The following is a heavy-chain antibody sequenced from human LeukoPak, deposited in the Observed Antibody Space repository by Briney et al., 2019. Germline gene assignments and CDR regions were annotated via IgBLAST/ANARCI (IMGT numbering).Heavy chain of an antibody. V-gene: IGHV1-2*02. J-gene: IGHJ4*02. CDR1: GYTFSGNY. CDR2: INPNSGGT. Sequence: ASVKVSCKASGYTFSGNYMQWVRQAPGQGLEWMGWINPNSGGTNYAQKFQGRVTMTRDTSISTAYMELSRLRSDDTAVYYCARDTVGYSGYFYWGQGTLVTVSS. CDR3: ARDTVGYSGYFY. D-gene: IGHD5-12*01.